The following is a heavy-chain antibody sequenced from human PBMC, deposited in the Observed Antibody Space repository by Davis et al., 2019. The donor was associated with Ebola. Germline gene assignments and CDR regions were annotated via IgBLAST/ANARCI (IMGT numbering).Heavy chain of an antibody. CDR2: SSGSGGST. CDR1: GFTFSSYS. J-gene: IGHJ3*02. V-gene: IGHV3-23*01. CDR3: AKDVYFCSGGSCLLIPSDAFDI. Sequence: WGSLRLSCAASGFTFSSYSMSWVRQAPGKGLEWGSASSGSGGSTYYADSVKGRFTISRDNSKNTLYLQMNSLRAEDTAVYYCAKDVYFCSGGSCLLIPSDAFDIWGQGTMVTVSS. D-gene: IGHD2-15*01.